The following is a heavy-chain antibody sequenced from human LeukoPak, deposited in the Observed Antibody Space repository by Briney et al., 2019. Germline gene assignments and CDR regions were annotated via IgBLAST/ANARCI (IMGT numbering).Heavy chain of an antibody. Sequence: GGSLRLSCAASGFTFSSYAMSWVRQAPGKGLEWVSAISGSGGSTYYADSVKGRFTISRDNSKNTLYLQMNSLRAEDTAVYYCAKVPTPVVVIRIYWYFDLWGRGTLVTVSS. D-gene: IGHD3-22*01. CDR1: GFTFSSYA. V-gene: IGHV3-23*01. CDR3: AKVPTPVVVIRIYWYFDL. J-gene: IGHJ2*01. CDR2: ISGSGGST.